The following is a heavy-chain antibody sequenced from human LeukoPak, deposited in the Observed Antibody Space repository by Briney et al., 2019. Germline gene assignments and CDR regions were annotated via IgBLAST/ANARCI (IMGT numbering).Heavy chain of an antibody. V-gene: IGHV4-59*08. CDR3: ARLTTVRPFDY. Sequence: PSETLSLTCTVSGGSISSYYWSWIRQPPGKGLEWIGYIYYSGSTNYNPSLRSRVTISVDTSKNQFSLKLSSVTAADTAVYYCARLTTVRPFDYWGQGTLVTVSS. CDR1: GGSISSYY. CDR2: IYYSGST. D-gene: IGHD4-17*01. J-gene: IGHJ4*02.